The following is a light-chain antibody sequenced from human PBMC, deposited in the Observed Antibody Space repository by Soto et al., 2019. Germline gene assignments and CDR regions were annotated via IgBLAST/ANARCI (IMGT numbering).Light chain of an antibody. J-gene: IGLJ1*01. Sequence: QSALTQPASVSGSPGQSITISCTGTSCDVGGYNYVSWYQHHPGKAPKLIIYDVSNRPSGVSIRFSGSKSDNTASLTISGLQPEDEADYHCSSYTTSNTRQIVFGTGTKVTVL. V-gene: IGLV2-14*03. CDR3: SSYTTSNTRQIV. CDR1: SCDVGGYNY. CDR2: DVS.